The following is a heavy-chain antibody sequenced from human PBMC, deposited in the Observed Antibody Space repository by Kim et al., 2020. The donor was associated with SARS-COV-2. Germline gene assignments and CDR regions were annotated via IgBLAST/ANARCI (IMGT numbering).Heavy chain of an antibody. CDR3: ARGNYYESVSLSDYYNGMDA. CDR1: GVSFDSSA. Sequence: GGSLRLSCAASGVSFDSSAMNWVRQAPGKGLEWVAVISFDGRNKAYADSVKGRFTISRDNSKSTLHLQMNSLRVEDTAVYYCARGNYYESVSLSDYYNGMDASGEGST. J-gene: IGHJ6*01. V-gene: IGHV3-30-3*01. D-gene: IGHD3-10*01. CDR2: ISFDGRNK.